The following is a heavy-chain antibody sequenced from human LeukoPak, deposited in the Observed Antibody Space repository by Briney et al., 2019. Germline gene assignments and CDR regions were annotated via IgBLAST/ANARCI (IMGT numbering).Heavy chain of an antibody. V-gene: IGHV4-4*07. D-gene: IGHD6-13*01. J-gene: IGHJ5*02. CDR1: GGSISSYY. CDR2: IYTSGST. Sequence: PSETLSLTCTVSGGSISSYYWSWIRQPAGKGLEWIGRIYTSGSTNYNPSLKSRVTMSVDTSKNQFSLKLSSVTAADTAVYYCASYSSSLAYNWFDPRGQGTLVTVSS. CDR3: ASYSSSLAYNWFDP.